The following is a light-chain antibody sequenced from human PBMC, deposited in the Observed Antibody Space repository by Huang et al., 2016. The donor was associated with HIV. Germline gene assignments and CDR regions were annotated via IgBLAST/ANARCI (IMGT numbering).Light chain of an antibody. CDR1: QSVSSSY. CDR2: GTS. V-gene: IGKV3-20*01. Sequence: EIVLTQSPGTLSLSPGERATLSCRASQSVSSSYLAWYQRKPGQATRLHIYGTSSRATGIPNRFGSRGAGTDFTLTISRQEPEDFAVYYCQQYGSSPPTFGQGTKLEIK. J-gene: IGKJ2*01. CDR3: QQYGSSPPT.